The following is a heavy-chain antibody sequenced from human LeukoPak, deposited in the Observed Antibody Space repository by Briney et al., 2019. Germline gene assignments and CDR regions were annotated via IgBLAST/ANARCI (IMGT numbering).Heavy chain of an antibody. CDR2: ISGSGGST. D-gene: IGHD3-3*01. Sequence: GGSLRLSCSASGFTFSSYAMNWVRQAPGKGLEWVSAISGSGGSTYYADSVKGRFTISGDNSKNTLYLQMNSLRAEDTAVYYCAKDRPYYDFWSGYYSVRWFDPWGQGTLVTVSS. CDR1: GFTFSSYA. V-gene: IGHV3-23*01. J-gene: IGHJ5*02. CDR3: AKDRPYYDFWSGYYSVRWFDP.